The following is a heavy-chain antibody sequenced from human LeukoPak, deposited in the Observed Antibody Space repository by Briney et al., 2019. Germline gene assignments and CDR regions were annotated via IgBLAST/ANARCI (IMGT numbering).Heavy chain of an antibody. D-gene: IGHD2-2*01. J-gene: IGHJ4*02. CDR1: GFTFGPYT. CDR3: AVYCSSTNCQRMGGPPFEH. Sequence: GSLRLSCAASGFTFGPYTVNWGRQAPGKGVGWVSSIISNSSSMYYADSVKGRFTVSRDKAKNSLYLQMNSLRAEDTAVYYCAVYCSSTNCQRMGGPPFEHWDQGALVTVSS. CDR2: IISNSSSM. V-gene: IGHV3-21*01.